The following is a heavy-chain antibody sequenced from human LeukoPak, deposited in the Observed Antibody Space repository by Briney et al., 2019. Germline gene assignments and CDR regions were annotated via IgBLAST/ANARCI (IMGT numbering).Heavy chain of an antibody. J-gene: IGHJ6*04. CDR3: ARVPSSGSYSQGYYYYYYGMDV. CDR2: VHYSGRT. D-gene: IGHD3-10*01. CDR1: GGSVSSNNFY. V-gene: IGHV4-61*01. Sequence: PSETLSFTCTVSGGSVSSNNFYWSWTRQPPGKGLEWIGWVHYSGRTNFNPSLKSRVTISVDTSKNQFSLKLSSVTAADTAVYHCARVPSSGSYSQGYYYYYYGMDVWGKGTTVTVSS.